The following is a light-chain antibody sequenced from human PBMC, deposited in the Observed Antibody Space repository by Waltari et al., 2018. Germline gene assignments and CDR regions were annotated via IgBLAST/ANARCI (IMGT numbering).Light chain of an antibody. Sequence: QSPLTQPASVSGSPGQSITISCTGTSSDVGGYNYVSWYQQHPGQAPKLMIYDVSKRPSGVSNRFSGSKSGNTASRTISGLQAEDEADYYCCSYAGSSTSYVFGTGTKVTVL. CDR3: CSYAGSSTSYV. CDR2: DVS. V-gene: IGLV2-23*02. J-gene: IGLJ1*01. CDR1: SSDVGGYNY.